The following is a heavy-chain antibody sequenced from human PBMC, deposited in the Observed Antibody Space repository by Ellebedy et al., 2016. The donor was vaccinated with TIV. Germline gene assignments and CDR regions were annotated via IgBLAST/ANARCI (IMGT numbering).Heavy chain of an antibody. V-gene: IGHV3-7*03. CDR1: GFTFSSYW. J-gene: IGHJ5*02. Sequence: PGGSLRLSCAASGFTFSSYWMSWVRQAPGKGLEWVATIKHDGSEKYYVDSVKGRFTISRDNAKNSLYLQMNSLRAEDTAVYYCARRHSSSTGKGLSCFDPWGQGTLVTVSS. D-gene: IGHD6-13*01. CDR3: ARRHSSSTGKGLSCFDP. CDR2: IKHDGSEK.